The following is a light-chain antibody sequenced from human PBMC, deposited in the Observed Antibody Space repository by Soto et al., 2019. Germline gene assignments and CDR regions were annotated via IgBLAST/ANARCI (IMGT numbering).Light chain of an antibody. CDR2: EGS. Sequence: QSALTQPASVSGSPGQSITISCTGTSSDVGSYNLVSWYQRHPGKAPKLLIYEGSKRPSGVSNRFSGSKSGSTASLTVSGLQAEDEADYYCSSYAGDTTSDVVFGGGTKLTVL. CDR1: SSDVGSYNL. J-gene: IGLJ2*01. V-gene: IGLV2-23*01. CDR3: SSYAGDTTSDVV.